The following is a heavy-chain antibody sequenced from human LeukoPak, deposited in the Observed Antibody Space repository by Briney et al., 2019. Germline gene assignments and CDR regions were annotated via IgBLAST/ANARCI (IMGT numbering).Heavy chain of an antibody. CDR3: ARVPSGYYYDSSGYYAYAFDI. CDR1: GYTFTGYY. CDR2: INPNSGGT. J-gene: IGHJ3*02. Sequence: ASVKVSCKASGYTFTGYYMHWVRQAPGQGLEWMGWINPNSGGTYYAQKFQGRVTMTRDTSISTAYMELSRLRSDDTAVYYCARVPSGYYYDSSGYYAYAFDIWGQGTMVTVSS. D-gene: IGHD3-22*01. V-gene: IGHV1-2*02.